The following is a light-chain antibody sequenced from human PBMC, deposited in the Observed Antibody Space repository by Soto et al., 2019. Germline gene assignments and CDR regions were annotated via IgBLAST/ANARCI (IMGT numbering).Light chain of an antibody. Sequence: EIVMTQSPATLSVSPGERATLSCRASQSVSRNLACYQQKPGQAPRLLIYGASTRATGIPARFSGSGSGTEFTLTLSPLQSEDFAFYYCQQYNNWLRPFGQGTKVEFK. CDR1: QSVSRN. J-gene: IGKJ1*01. CDR3: QQYNNWLRP. V-gene: IGKV3-15*01. CDR2: GAS.